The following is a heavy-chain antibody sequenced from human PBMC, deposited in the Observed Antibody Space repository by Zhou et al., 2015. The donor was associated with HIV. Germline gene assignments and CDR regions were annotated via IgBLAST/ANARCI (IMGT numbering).Heavy chain of an antibody. CDR1: GGTFSNYA. Sequence: QVLLVQSGAEVKKPGSSVKVSCEASGGTFSNYAVSWVRQAPGQGLEWMGAIIPMFGTVRYAQKFQGRVTLTADRSTNTAYMEMRSLRSEDTAVYYCARSERELTNQFDYWGQGTLVTVSS. V-gene: IGHV1-69*06. D-gene: IGHD1-26*01. J-gene: IGHJ4*02. CDR2: IIPMFGTV. CDR3: ARSERELTNQFDY.